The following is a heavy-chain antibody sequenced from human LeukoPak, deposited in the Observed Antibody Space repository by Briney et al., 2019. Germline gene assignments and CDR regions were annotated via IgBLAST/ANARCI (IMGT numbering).Heavy chain of an antibody. CDR1: GFTLSRYA. D-gene: IGHD3-10*02. Sequence: GVSLRLFYAASGFTLSRYALSWAPEASGKGLECVSAISCRGCSKYCADVVEGRFNISRDNAKNSLYLQMNSVRAEDTSVYYCAELGITMIGGVWGKGTTVTISS. V-gene: IGHV3-23*01. J-gene: IGHJ6*04. CDR3: AELGITMIGGV. CDR2: ISCRGCSK.